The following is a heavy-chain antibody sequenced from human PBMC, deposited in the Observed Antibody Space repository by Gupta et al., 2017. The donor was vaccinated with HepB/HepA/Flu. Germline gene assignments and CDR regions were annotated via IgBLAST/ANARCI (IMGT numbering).Heavy chain of an antibody. CDR3: ARLPYSSRSTLNHDAFDI. Sequence: QVELVQSGAEVKKPGASVIVSCKTSGYTFSSFILSWVRQAPGQGLEWMGWISTYNGNTNYAQNLQGRVTMTTDRSTSTAYMELRSLRSDDTALYFCARLPYSSRSTLNHDAFDIWGQGTLVTVSS. V-gene: IGHV1-18*01. CDR1: GYTFSSFI. CDR2: ISTYNGNT. D-gene: IGHD6-13*01. J-gene: IGHJ3*02.